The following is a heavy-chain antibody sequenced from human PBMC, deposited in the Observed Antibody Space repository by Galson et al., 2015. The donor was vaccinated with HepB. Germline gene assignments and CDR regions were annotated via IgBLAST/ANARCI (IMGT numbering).Heavy chain of an antibody. V-gene: IGHV1-46*01. CDR2: INPSPGSA. CDR3: ARSPTKWAAKLDN. Sequence: SVKVSCKASGYVLTNFYIHWVRQAPGQGLEWMGIINPSPGSASYAQAIKGRVTVTRDTPTSTVYMELTSLTSDDTAVYYCARSPTKWAAKLDNGGQGTLVTVSA. J-gene: IGHJ4*02. D-gene: IGHD1-26*01. CDR1: GYVLTNFY.